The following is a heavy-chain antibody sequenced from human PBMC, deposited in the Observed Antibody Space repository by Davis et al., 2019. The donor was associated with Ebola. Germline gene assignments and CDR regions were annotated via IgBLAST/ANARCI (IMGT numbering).Heavy chain of an antibody. Sequence: SVKVSCKASGGTFSSYAISWVRQAPGQGLEWMGGIIPIFGTANYAQKFQGRVTITADESTSTAYMELSSLRSEDTAVYYCAKVANWNYGQQYFHHWGQGTLVTVSS. J-gene: IGHJ1*01. CDR3: AKVANWNYGQQYFHH. CDR2: IIPIFGTA. V-gene: IGHV1-69*13. D-gene: IGHD1-7*01. CDR1: GGTFSSYA.